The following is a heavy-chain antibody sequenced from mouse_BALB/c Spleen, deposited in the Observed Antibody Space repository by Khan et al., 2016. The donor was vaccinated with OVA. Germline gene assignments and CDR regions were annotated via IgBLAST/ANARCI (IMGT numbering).Heavy chain of an antibody. Sequence: VQLQQSGADLVKPSQSLSLTCTVTGYSITSGSSWHWNRKLPGNKLEWVGYISYSGGINYNQSLKSQISITLDTSNNTFFLQMNTVTTEDTATCYCARGGNYMDYWGQGTSVTVSA. CDR3: ARGGNYMDY. CDR1: GYSITSGSS. V-gene: IGHV3-1*02. J-gene: IGHJ4*01. D-gene: IGHD2-1*01. CDR2: ISYSGGI.